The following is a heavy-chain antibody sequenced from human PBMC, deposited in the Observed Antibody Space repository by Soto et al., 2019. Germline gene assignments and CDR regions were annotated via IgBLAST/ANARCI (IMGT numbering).Heavy chain of an antibody. J-gene: IGHJ4*02. Sequence: SETLSLTCTVSGGSISSGDYYWSWIRQPPGKGLEWIGYIYYSGSTYYNPSLKSRVTISVDTSKNQFSLKLSSVTAADTAVYYCARYYEVTYYFDYWGQGTLVTVS. CDR3: ARYYEVTYYFDY. D-gene: IGHD3-22*01. V-gene: IGHV4-30-4*01. CDR1: GGSISSGDYY. CDR2: IYYSGST.